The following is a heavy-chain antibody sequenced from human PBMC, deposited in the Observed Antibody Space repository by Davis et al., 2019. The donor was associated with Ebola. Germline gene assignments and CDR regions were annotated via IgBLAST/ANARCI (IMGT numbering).Heavy chain of an antibody. CDR1: GFTFSNFH. V-gene: IGHV3-74*01. D-gene: IGHD3-3*01. CDR2: IDPGGTGT. CDR3: ARDPTRTYYDFWSGSSDYYYGMDV. Sequence: PGGSLRLSCAASGFTFSNFHIHWVRQTPGKGLVWVARIDPGGTGTNYADSVKGRFTISRDNAKNTLSLQMNSLRVEDTAVYYCARDPTRTYYDFWSGSSDYYYGMDVWGQGTTVTVSS. J-gene: IGHJ6*02.